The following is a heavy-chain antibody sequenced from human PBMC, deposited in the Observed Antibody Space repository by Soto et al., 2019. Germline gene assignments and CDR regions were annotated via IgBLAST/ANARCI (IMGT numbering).Heavy chain of an antibody. J-gene: IGHJ4*02. CDR3: ARYPPDTEYYFDY. D-gene: IGHD3-10*01. V-gene: IGHV1-69*13. CDR1: GGTFSSYA. CDR2: IIPIFGTA. Sequence: SVKVSCKASGGTFSSYAISWVRQAPGQGLEWMGGIIPIFGTANYAQKIQGRVTITADESTSTAYMELSSLRSEDTAVYYCARYPPDTEYYFDYWGQGTLVTVSS.